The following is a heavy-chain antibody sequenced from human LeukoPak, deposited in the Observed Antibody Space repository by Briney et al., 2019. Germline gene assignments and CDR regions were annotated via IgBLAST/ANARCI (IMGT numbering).Heavy chain of an antibody. CDR3: ARGSGAATNEALDY. CDR2: IYSNEIT. J-gene: IGHJ4*02. D-gene: IGHD1-26*01. V-gene: IGHV4-4*07. CDR1: GGSISGSY. Sequence: PSETLSLTCTVSGGSISGSYWTWVRQPAGKGLEWIGRIYSNEITNYNPSLKSRVTMSVDTSKNQFSLKLTSVTAAVTAVYYCARGSGAATNEALDYWGQGTLVTVSS.